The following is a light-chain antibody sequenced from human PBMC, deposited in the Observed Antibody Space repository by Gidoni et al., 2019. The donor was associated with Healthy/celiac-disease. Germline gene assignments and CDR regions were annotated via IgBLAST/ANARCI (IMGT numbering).Light chain of an antibody. CDR3: QQSYSTPRT. CDR2: AAS. Sequence: DIQLTQSPSSLSASVGARVTITCRASQSISSYLNWYQQKPGKAPKLLIYAASSLQSGVPSRFSGSGSGTDFTLTISSLQPEDFATYYCQQSYSTPRTFGHGTKVEIK. CDR1: QSISSY. V-gene: IGKV1-39*01. J-gene: IGKJ1*01.